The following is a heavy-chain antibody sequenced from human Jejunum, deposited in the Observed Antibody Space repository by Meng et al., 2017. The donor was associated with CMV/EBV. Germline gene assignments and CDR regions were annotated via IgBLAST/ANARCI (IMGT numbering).Heavy chain of an antibody. CDR3: ARGLRIVGTALAF. D-gene: IGHD1-7*01. CDR2: MNPIRGNT. CDR1: GSAFNSYD. J-gene: IGHJ4*02. V-gene: IGHV1-8*01. Sequence: CKTSGSAFNSYDINWVRQATGKGLEWMGWMNPIRGNTVYAQKFQGRVTMTRDSSINTAYLELSSLTSEDTAVYYCARGLRIVGTALAFWGQGSLVTVSS.